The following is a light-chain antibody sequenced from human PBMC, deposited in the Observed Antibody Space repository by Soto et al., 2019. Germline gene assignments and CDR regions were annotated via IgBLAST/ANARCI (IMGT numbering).Light chain of an antibody. J-gene: IGKJ1*01. V-gene: IGKV3-20*01. CDR3: QYYGGSSRT. Sequence: EIVLTQSPGTLSLSPGERVTLSCRASQSVSSNSIAWYRQKLGQAPRLVMYGGFSRPTGIPDRFSSSGSGTDFTLTISRLEPEDFAVYYCQYYGGSSRTFGQGTKVEIK. CDR2: GGF. CDR1: QSVSSNS.